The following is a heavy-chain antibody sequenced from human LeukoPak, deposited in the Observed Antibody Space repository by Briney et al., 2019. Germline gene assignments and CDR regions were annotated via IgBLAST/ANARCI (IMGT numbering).Heavy chain of an antibody. J-gene: IGHJ4*02. CDR1: GGSFSGYY. CDR2: INHSGST. V-gene: IGHV4-34*01. Sequence: PSETLSLTCAVYGGSFSGYYWSWIRQPPGKGLEWIGEINHSGSTNYNPSLKSRVTISVDTSKNQFSLKLSSVTAADTAVYYCARVTTVTPSDYWGQGTLVTVSS. D-gene: IGHD4-17*01. CDR3: ARVTTVTPSDY.